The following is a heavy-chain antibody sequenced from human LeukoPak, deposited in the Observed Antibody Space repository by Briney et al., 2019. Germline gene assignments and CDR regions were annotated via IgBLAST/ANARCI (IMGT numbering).Heavy chain of an antibody. V-gene: IGHV1-18*01. CDR1: GYTFTNYG. Sequence: ASVKVSCKASGYTFTNYGISWVRQAPGQGLEWMGWISAYNGNTNFAQKLQDRVTMTTDTFTKTAYMELRSLRSDDTAVYYCARDYPLLRAFDIWGQGTMVAVSS. CDR3: ARDYPLLRAFDI. J-gene: IGHJ3*02. CDR2: ISAYNGNT. D-gene: IGHD2/OR15-2a*01.